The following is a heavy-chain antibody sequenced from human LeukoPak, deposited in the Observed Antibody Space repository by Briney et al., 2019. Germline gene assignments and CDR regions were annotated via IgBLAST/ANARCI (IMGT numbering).Heavy chain of an antibody. CDR1: GCSISSYY. CDR3: ERMYYYGSWPWYFDY. J-gene: IGHJ4*02. CDR2: IYYGGST. V-gene: IGHV4-59*01. Sequence: PSETLSLTCTVSGCSISSYYLSWIRQPPGKGLEWRGNIYYGGSTNSNPSLGSRVTLSVDTSKHQFSLKLSSVPAADMAVYYCERMYYYGSWPWYFDYWGQGTLVTVSS. D-gene: IGHD3-10*01.